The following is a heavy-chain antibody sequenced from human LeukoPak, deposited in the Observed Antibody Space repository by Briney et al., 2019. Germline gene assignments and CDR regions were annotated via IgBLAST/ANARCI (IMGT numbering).Heavy chain of an antibody. CDR2: INSDGSST. V-gene: IGHV3-74*01. CDR1: GFTFSSYW. CDR3: AKDIQNDYGDYYFDY. Sequence: PGGSLRLSCAASGFTFSSYWMHWVRQAPGKGLVWVSRINSDGSSTSYADSVKGRFTISRDNAKTSLYLQMNSLRAEDTALYYCAKDIQNDYGDYYFDYWGQGTLVTVSS. D-gene: IGHD4-17*01. J-gene: IGHJ4*02.